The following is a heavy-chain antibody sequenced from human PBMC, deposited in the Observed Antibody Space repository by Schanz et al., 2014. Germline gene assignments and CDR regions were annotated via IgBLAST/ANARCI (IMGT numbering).Heavy chain of an antibody. V-gene: IGHV3-11*04. CDR2: ISRDGTTS. J-gene: IGHJ4*02. CDR3: AREGERKGMLPYYFDY. D-gene: IGHD3-10*01. Sequence: VQLVESGGGLLQPGGSLRLSCAASGFIFNDYYMNWIRQAPGKGLEWLSYISRDGTTSYYADSVKGRFTISRDSAKNSLYLQMNSLRAEDTAVYYCAREGERKGMLPYYFDYWGQGALVTVSS. CDR1: GFIFNDYY.